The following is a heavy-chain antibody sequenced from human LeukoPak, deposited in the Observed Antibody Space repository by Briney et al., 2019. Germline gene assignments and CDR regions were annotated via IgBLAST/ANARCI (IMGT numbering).Heavy chain of an antibody. CDR1: DGSFSGYY. Sequence: SETLSLTCAVDDGSFSGYYWSWIRQTPGKGLEWIGEINHSGSTKYNPSLESRVTISVDTSKNQFSLKVNSVTAADTAVYYCARGRGIVVRNGQYYNYGMDVWGQGTTVTVSS. V-gene: IGHV4-34*01. J-gene: IGHJ6*02. CDR3: ARGRGIVVRNGQYYNYGMDV. D-gene: IGHD1-26*01. CDR2: INHSGST.